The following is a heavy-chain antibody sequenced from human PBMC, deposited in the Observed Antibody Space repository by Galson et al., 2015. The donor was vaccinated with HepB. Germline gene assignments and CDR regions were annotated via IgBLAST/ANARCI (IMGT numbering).Heavy chain of an antibody. CDR1: GGSISSGSYY. V-gene: IGHV4-61*09. D-gene: IGHD3-3*01. J-gene: IGHJ4*02. Sequence: TLSLTCTVSGGSISSGSYYWSWIRQPAGKGLEWIGHVYTSGSIKYNPSLKSRVTMSVDTSKNQFSLNLSSVTAADTAVYYCARDLKGFYDFWSGREGTYFDSWGQGTLVTGSS. CDR3: ARDLKGFYDFWSGREGTYFDS. CDR2: VYTSGSI.